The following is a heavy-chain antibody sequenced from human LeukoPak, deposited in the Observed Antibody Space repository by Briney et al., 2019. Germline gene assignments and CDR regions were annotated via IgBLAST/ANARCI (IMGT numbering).Heavy chain of an antibody. CDR1: GGSISSHY. Sequence: SETLSLTCTVSGGSISSHYWSRIRQPPGKGLEWIGYIYYSGSTNYNPSLKSRVTISVDTSKNQFSLKLSSVTAADTAVYYCARARYYYDSSGYWAFDYWGQGTLVTVSS. D-gene: IGHD3-22*01. CDR2: IYYSGST. J-gene: IGHJ4*02. V-gene: IGHV4-59*11. CDR3: ARARYYYDSSGYWAFDY.